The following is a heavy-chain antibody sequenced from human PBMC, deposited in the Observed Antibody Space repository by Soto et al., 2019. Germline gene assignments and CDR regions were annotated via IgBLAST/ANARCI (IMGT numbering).Heavy chain of an antibody. D-gene: IGHD2-2*01. J-gene: IGHJ4*02. V-gene: IGHV4-61*01. CDR2: ITDIGST. Sequence: SETLSLTCGVSGASVSSGSYFWTWIRQPPGKGLELIGYITDIGSTDYNPSLKSRVIISTDTTKNHFYLNLESVSAADTAVYYCARQRVAPAQYFFHXWGQVIPVTVSX. CDR3: ARQRVAPAQYFFHX. CDR1: GASVSSGSYF.